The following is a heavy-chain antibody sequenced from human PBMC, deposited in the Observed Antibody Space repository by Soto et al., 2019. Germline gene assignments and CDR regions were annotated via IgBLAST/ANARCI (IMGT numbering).Heavy chain of an antibody. CDR3: ARGVGGYCTNGVCMPCYYCGMDV. J-gene: IGHJ6*02. CDR2: IIPIFGTA. CDR1: GGTFSSYA. V-gene: IGHV1-69*01. D-gene: IGHD2-8*01. Sequence: QVQLVQPGAEVKKPGSSVKVSCKASGGTFSSYAISWVRQAPGQGLEWMGGIIPIFGTANYAQKFQGRVTITADESTSTAYMEVSSLRSEDTAVNYGARGVGGYCTNGVCMPCYYCGMDVWGQGTTVTVSS.